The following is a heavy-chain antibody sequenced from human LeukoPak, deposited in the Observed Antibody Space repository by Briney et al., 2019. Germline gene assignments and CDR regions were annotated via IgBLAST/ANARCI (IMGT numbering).Heavy chain of an antibody. V-gene: IGHV4-59*01. CDR3: AREVPGSYPHYYYYGMDV. D-gene: IGHD3-16*02. J-gene: IGHJ6*02. CDR1: GDSISSYY. Sequence: SETLSLTCTVSGDSISSYYWRWIRQPPGKGLEWIGYIYYSGSTNYNPSLKSRVTISVDTSKNQFSLKLSSVTAADTAVYYCAREVPGSYPHYYYYGMDVWGQGTTVTVSS. CDR2: IYYSGST.